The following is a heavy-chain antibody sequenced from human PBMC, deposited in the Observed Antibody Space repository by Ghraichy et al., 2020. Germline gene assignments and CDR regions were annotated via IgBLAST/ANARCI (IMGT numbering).Heavy chain of an antibody. CDR3: ARVPVRFLEWLGYSFDY. CDR1: GFTFTSYS. V-gene: IGHV3-21*01. D-gene: IGHD3-3*01. J-gene: IGHJ4*02. CDR2: ISRSSDYI. Sequence: GGSLRLSCAASGFTFTSYSTNWVRQAPGKGLEWVSSISRSSDYIYYADSVQGRFTISRDNAKNSLYLQMNSLRAEDTAVYYCARVPVRFLEWLGYSFDYWGQGTLVTVSS.